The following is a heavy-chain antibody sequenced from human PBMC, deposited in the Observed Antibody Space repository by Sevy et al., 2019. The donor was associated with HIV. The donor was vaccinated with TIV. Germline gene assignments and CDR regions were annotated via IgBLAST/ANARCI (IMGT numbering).Heavy chain of an antibody. CDR3: TARNFDF. J-gene: IGHJ4*02. CDR2: IKSESDGGTT. V-gene: IGHV3-15*07. CDR1: GLTLSYAW. Sequence: GGSLRLSCAASGLTLSYAWMNWVRQAPGKGLEWVGHIKSESDGGTTDFATPVKGRFIISRDDSKNTLYLKMNSLKTGDTALYYCTARNFDFWGRGTLVTVSS.